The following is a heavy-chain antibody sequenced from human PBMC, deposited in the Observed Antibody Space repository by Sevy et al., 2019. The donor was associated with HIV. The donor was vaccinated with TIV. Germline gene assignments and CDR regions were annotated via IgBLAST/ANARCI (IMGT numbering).Heavy chain of an antibody. V-gene: IGHV3-23*01. Sequence: GGSLRLSCAASGFTFSTYAMNWVRQAPGKGLEWVSSISGSGRYTYYADSVEGRFTISRDGSKNTLYLQMNSLRADDTAVYYCAKGFCSGGSCPRDYYYYGMDVWGQGTTVTVSS. CDR3: AKGFCSGGSCPRDYYYYGMDV. CDR1: GFTFSTYA. CDR2: ISGSGRYT. D-gene: IGHD2-15*01. J-gene: IGHJ6*02.